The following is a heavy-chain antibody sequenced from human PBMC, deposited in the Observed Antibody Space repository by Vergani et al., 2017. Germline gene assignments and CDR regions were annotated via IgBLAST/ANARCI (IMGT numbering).Heavy chain of an antibody. D-gene: IGHD2-21*01. CDR3: ARFGDDAFDI. J-gene: IGHJ3*02. CDR2: FIPIFGTA. Sequence: QVQLVQSGAEVKKPGSSVKVSCKASGGTFSSYAISLVRQAPGQGLEWMGGFIPIFGTANYAQKFQGRVTITADESTSRAYMELSSRRSEDSAVYYCARFGDDAFDIWGQGTMVTVSS. CDR1: GGTFSSYA. V-gene: IGHV1-69*12.